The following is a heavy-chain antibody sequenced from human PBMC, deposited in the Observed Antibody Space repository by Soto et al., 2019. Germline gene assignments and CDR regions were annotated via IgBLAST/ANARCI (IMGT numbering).Heavy chain of an antibody. CDR2: IIPIFDIA. J-gene: IGHJ4*02. Sequence: QGQLVQSGAEVRKPGSSVQVSCKASGGSLSSYTLSWVRQAPGQGLEWMGRIIPIFDIANYAQKLQGRVTITADKSTNTAYMELSSLRSEDTAVYYCAKEPDCSGDSCYSLNYFDYWGQGTLVTVSS. CDR1: GGSLSSYT. V-gene: IGHV1-69*08. D-gene: IGHD2-15*01. CDR3: AKEPDCSGDSCYSLNYFDY.